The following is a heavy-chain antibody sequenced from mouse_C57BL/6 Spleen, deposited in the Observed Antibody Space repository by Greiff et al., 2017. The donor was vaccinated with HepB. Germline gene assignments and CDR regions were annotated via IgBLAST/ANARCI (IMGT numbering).Heavy chain of an antibody. CDR2: IDPEDGET. Sequence: EVKLVESGAELVKPGASVKLSCTASGFNIKDYYMHWVKQRTEQGLEWIGRIDPEDGETKYAPKFQGKATITADTSSNTAYLQLSSLTSEDTAVYYCAIQTGRFYAMDYWGQGTSVTVSS. J-gene: IGHJ4*01. V-gene: IGHV14-2*01. CDR3: AIQTGRFYAMDY. CDR1: GFNIKDYY.